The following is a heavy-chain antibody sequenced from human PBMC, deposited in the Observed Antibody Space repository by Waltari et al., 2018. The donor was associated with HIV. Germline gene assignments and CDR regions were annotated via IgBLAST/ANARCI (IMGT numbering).Heavy chain of an antibody. CDR1: GSAVTNNY. V-gene: IGHV3-53*02. CDR3: SGPDGDQGTSVTYYGMGV. Sequence: EVQLVETGGDVVRPGGSLRLSGATSGSAVTNNYITWGRQAPGKGLEWVSVIYRGGDTKYADSVKGRFLISRDNSKNTVFLQLNRLRVEDTAVYYCSGPDGDQGTSVTYYGMGVWGQGTTVIVSS. CDR2: IYRGGDT. J-gene: IGHJ6*02. D-gene: IGHD4-17*01.